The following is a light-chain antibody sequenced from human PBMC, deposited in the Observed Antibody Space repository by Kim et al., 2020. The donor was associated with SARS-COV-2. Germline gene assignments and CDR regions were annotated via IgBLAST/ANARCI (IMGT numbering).Light chain of an antibody. CDR3: QQYGRTPPWT. V-gene: IGKV3-20*01. Sequence: EIVLTQSPGTLSLSPGERATLSCRASQSVSSSYLAWYQQKPGQAPRLLMYGASSRATGIPDRFSGSGSGTDFTLTISRLEPEDFAVYYCQQYGRTPPWTFGRGTKVEIK. J-gene: IGKJ1*01. CDR2: GAS. CDR1: QSVSSSY.